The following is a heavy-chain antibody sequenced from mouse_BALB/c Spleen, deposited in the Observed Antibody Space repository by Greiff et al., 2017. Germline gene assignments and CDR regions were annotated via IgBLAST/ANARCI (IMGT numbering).Heavy chain of an antibody. CDR3: ATMINYAMDY. Sequence: QVQLKQPGAELVKPGASVKMSCKASGYTFTSYNMHWVKQTPGQGLEWIGAIYPGNGDTSYNQKFKGKATLTADKSSSTAYMQLSSLTSEDSAVYYCATMINYAMDYWGQGTSVTVSS. J-gene: IGHJ4*01. D-gene: IGHD2-4*01. V-gene: IGHV1-12*01. CDR1: GYTFTSYN. CDR2: IYPGNGDT.